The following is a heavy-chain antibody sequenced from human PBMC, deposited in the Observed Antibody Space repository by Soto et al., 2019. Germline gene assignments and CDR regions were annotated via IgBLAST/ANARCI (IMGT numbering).Heavy chain of an antibody. V-gene: IGHV1-69*12. CDR1: GGTFSRNA. CDR3: ARDGAVPVTTSSFDY. D-gene: IGHD4-17*01. J-gene: IGHJ4*02. CDR2: IIPLFGTT. Sequence: QVQLVQSGAEVKKPGSSVKVSCKASGGTFSRNAINWVRQAPGQGLEWMGGIIPLFGTTNYAQNFQGRVPIPADESTNTAYMKRSSLRSEDPAVYYCARDGAVPVTTSSFDYWGQGPRVSVSS.